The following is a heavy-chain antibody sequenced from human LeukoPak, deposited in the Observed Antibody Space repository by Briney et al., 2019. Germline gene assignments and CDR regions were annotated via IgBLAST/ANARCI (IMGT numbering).Heavy chain of an antibody. D-gene: IGHD2-8*02. J-gene: IGHJ6*03. V-gene: IGHV4-39*01. CDR2: IHYIGNT. CDR1: GGSISTSSYY. CDR3: ASPAGDYYMDV. Sequence: SETLSLTCTVSGGSISTSSYYWGWIRQPPGKGLEWIGSIHYIGNTSYNPSLKSRVTISVDTSKNQFSLKLSSVTAADTAVYYCASPAGDYYMDVWGKGTTVIVSS.